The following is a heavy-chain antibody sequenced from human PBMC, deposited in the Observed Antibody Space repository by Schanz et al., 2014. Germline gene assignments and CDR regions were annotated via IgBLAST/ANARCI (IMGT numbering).Heavy chain of an antibody. Sequence: EVHLLESGGGLVQPGGSLRLSCAASGFSFGTYAMSWVRQAPGKGLLWVSSISGTGGDDTYYADSVKGRFTISRDNSKNTLFLQMNSLRVEDSAIYYCAKDAENTAMITDYFDYWGQGTLXTVSS. V-gene: IGHV3-23*01. CDR1: GFSFGTYA. CDR3: AKDAENTAMITDYFDY. D-gene: IGHD5-18*01. J-gene: IGHJ4*02. CDR2: ISGTGGDDT.